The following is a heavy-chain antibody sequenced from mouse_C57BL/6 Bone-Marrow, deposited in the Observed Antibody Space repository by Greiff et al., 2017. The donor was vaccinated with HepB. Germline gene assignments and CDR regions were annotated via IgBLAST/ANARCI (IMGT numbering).Heavy chain of an antibody. Sequence: VQGVESGAELVKPGASVKISCKASGYAFSSYWMNWVKQRPGKGLEWIGQIYPGDGDTNYNGKFKGKATLTADKSSSTAYMQLSSLTSEDSAVYFCARPLYASSLYFDYWGQGTTLTVSS. J-gene: IGHJ2*01. CDR3: ARPLYASSLYFDY. V-gene: IGHV1-80*01. D-gene: IGHD1-1*01. CDR1: GYAFSSYW. CDR2: IYPGDGDT.